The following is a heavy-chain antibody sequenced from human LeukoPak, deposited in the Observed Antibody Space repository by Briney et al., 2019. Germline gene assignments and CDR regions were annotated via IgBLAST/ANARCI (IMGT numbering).Heavy chain of an antibody. CDR1: GFTFSSYG. V-gene: IGHV3-30*02. J-gene: IGHJ4*02. CDR3: AKDAPAGYSGYDSDYFDY. D-gene: IGHD5-12*01. Sequence: GGSLRLSCAASGFTFSSYGMHWVRQAPGKGLEWVAFIRYDGSNKYYADSVKGRFTISRDNSKNTLYLQMNSLRAEDTAVYYCAKDAPAGYSGYDSDYFDYWGQGTLVTVSS. CDR2: IRYDGSNK.